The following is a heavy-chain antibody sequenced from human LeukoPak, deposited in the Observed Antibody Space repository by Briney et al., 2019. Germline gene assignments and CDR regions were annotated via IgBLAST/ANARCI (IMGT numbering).Heavy chain of an antibody. CDR1: GFTFSSYA. CDR2: ISGSGGST. Sequence: GGSLRLSCAASGFTFSSYAMSWVRQAPGKGLEWVSAISGSGGSTYYADSVKGRFTISRDNSKNTLYLQMNSLRAEDTAVYYCAKDSVVVVAATHRAYSDYWGQGTLVTVSS. V-gene: IGHV3-23*01. J-gene: IGHJ4*02. CDR3: AKDSVVVVAATHRAYSDY. D-gene: IGHD2-15*01.